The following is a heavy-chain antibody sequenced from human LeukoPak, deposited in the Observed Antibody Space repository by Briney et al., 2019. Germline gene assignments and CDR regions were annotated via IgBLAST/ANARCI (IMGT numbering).Heavy chain of an antibody. V-gene: IGHV3-30*04. J-gene: IGHJ6*03. CDR2: ISYDGSNK. Sequence: PGRSLRLSCAASGFTFSSYAMHWVRQAPGKGLEWVAVISYDGSNKYYADSVKGRFTISRDNSKNTLYLQMNSLRAEDTAVYYCARESTMVRGVTSYYYYMDVWGKGTTVTVSS. CDR1: GFTFSSYA. D-gene: IGHD3-10*01. CDR3: ARESTMVRGVTSYYYYMDV.